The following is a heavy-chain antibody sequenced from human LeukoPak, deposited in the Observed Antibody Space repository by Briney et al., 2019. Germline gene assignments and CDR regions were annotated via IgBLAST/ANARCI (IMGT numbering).Heavy chain of an antibody. CDR1: GYTLTELS. V-gene: IGHV1-24*01. Sequence: ASVKVSCKVSGYTLTELSMHWVRQAPGKGLEWMGGFVPEDGETIYAQKFQGRVTMTEDTSTDTAYMELSSLRSEDTAVYYCATGRMFGVVRDYWGQGTLVTVSS. CDR2: FVPEDGET. D-gene: IGHD3-3*01. J-gene: IGHJ4*02. CDR3: ATGRMFGVVRDY.